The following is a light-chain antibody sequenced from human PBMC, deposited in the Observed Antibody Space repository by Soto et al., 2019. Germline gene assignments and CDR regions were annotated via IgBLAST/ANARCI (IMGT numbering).Light chain of an antibody. CDR3: QQYHTWPIT. V-gene: IGKV3-15*01. J-gene: IGKJ4*01. Sequence: DIVMTQSPATLSVAPGERVTFSCRASQGVSRKLAWYQHKPGQAPRLLISGASTVATGIPARFSGSGSGTEFTLTISSLQSEDCAIYYCQQYHTWPITFGGGTKVETK. CDR2: GAS. CDR1: QGVSRK.